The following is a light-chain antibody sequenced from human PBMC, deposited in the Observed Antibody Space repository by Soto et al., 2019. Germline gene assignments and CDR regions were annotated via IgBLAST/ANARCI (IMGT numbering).Light chain of an antibody. CDR1: KLGDKY. CDR3: QAWDSSTYV. V-gene: IGLV3-1*01. Sequence: SYELTQPPSVSVSPGQTVSITCSGDKLGDKYACWYQQKPGRSPVLVIYQDRKRPSGIPERFSGSNSGNTATLTISGTQSMDEADYYCQAWDSSTYVFGTGTKLTVL. CDR2: QDR. J-gene: IGLJ1*01.